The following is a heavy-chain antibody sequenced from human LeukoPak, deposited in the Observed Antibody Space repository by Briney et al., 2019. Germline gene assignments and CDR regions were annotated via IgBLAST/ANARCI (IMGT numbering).Heavy chain of an antibody. CDR1: GFTFSSYS. D-gene: IGHD6-13*01. CDR3: AREAAAAVDHFDY. CDR2: ISSSSSYI. V-gene: IGHV3-21*01. J-gene: IGHJ4*02. Sequence: GGSLRLSCAASGFTFSSYSMNWVRQAPGKGLEWVSSISSSSSYIYYADSVKGRFTISRDNAKNSLYLQMNSLRAEDTAVYYCAREAAAAVDHFDYWGQGTLVTVSS.